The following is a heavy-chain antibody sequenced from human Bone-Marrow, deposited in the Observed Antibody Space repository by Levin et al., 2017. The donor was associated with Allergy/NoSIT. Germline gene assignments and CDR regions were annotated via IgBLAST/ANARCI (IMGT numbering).Heavy chain of an antibody. CDR1: GGSFSGYY. D-gene: IGHD5-24*01. CDR2: INHSGST. V-gene: IGHV4-34*01. Sequence: SQTFSLTCAVYGGSFSGYYWSWIRQPPGKGLEWIGEINHSGSTNYNPSLKSRVTISVDTSKNQFSLKLSSVTAADTAVYYCARGLPEMATKIKTAAFDYWGQGTLVTVSS. CDR3: ARGLPEMATKIKTAAFDY. J-gene: IGHJ4*02.